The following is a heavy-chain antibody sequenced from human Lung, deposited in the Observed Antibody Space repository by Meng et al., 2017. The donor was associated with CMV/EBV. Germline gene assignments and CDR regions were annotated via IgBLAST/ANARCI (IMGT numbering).Heavy chain of an antibody. CDR1: GFPFSGHA. V-gene: IGHV3-30*04. J-gene: IGHJ4*02. Sequence: SCAASGFPFSGHAMHWVRQAPGKGLEWVALMSYDGSKTFYADFVKGRFTISRDNSRNTLYLQMSGLRTDDTAVYYCAKPRSGFVVVPAAIDSWGQGTXVNGAS. D-gene: IGHD2-2*01. CDR2: MSYDGSKT. CDR3: AKPRSGFVVVPAAIDS.